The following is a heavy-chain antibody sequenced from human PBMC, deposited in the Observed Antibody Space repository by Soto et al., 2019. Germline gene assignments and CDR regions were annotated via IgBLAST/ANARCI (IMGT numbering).Heavy chain of an antibody. CDR2: ISGSSITI. D-gene: IGHD6-6*01. CDR3: AGFLGGIPARPFDY. V-gene: IGHV3-11*01. CDR1: GFTFSDSY. J-gene: IGHJ4*02. Sequence: QVQLVESGGGLVKPGGSVRLSCAASGFTFSDSYMSWVRQAPGKGLEWLSYISGSSITISHADSVKGRFTISRDNDKNSVYLQMDSLRAEDTAVYYCAGFLGGIPARPFDYWGQGTLVTVSS.